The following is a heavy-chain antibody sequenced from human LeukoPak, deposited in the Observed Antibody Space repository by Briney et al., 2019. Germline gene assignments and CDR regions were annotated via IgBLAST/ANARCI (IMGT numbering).Heavy chain of an antibody. CDR1: GASITTTNFW. V-gene: IGHV4-61*01. Sequence: PSETLSLTCSVSGASITTTNFWWTWIRQSPGRELEWIGYIHDRGSDKYNPALESRATLSVDTSKNQFSLKLNSVTAADTAAYYCARYGLVEFRNAFQYWGQGILVSASS. D-gene: IGHD6-6*01. CDR2: IHDRGSD. CDR3: ARYGLVEFRNAFQY. J-gene: IGHJ1*01.